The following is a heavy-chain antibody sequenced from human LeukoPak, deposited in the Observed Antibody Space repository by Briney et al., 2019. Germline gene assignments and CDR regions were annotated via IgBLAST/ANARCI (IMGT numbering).Heavy chain of an antibody. J-gene: IGHJ5*02. CDR1: GFTFDDYA. V-gene: IGHV3-9*01. CDR3: AKARPGDYVFDP. Sequence: GGSLRLSCAASGFTFDDYAMHWVRHAPGKGLEWVSGISWNSGSIDYADSVKGRFTISRDNAKNPLYLQMNSLRAEDTALYYCAKARPGDYVFDPWGQGTLVTVSS. CDR2: ISWNSGSI. D-gene: IGHD4-17*01.